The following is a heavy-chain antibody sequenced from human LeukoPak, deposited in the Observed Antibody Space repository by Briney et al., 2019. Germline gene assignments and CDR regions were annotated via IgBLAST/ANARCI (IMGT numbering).Heavy chain of an antibody. CDR2: INSRSSTI. CDR1: GFTFSSYS. J-gene: IGHJ3*02. V-gene: IGHV3-48*02. D-gene: IGHD2-21*01. Sequence: GGSLRLSCAASGFTFSSYSMNWVRQAPGKGLEWVSYINSRSSTIYYADPVKGRFTVSRDNAKNSLYLQMNSLRDEDTAVYYCAREPPRDDEAFDIWGQGTMVTVSS. CDR3: AREPPRDDEAFDI.